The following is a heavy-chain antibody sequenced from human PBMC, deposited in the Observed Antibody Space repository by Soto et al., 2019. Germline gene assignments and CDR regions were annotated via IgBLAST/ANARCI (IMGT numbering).Heavy chain of an antibody. CDR1: GYTFTGYY. CDR3: AIDPEASYKWFDP. Sequence: QVQVVQSGTEVKKPGASVKVSCKASGYTFTGYYMDWGRQAPGQGVEWMGCSNPKTGGTKYTQNLQGRITRTRDTYISIDYMKLSRETSDDTDVYSCAIDPEASYKWFDPWGQGTLVTVSS. V-gene: IGHV1-2*02. CDR2: SNPKTGGT. J-gene: IGHJ5*02.